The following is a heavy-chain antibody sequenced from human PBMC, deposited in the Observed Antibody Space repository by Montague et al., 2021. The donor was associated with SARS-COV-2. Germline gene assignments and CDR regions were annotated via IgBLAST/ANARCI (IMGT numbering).Heavy chain of an antibody. J-gene: IGHJ3*02. Sequence: ETLSLTCTVSGGSITNNIDYWAWIRQPPGKGLEWIGSIYYTGNTYYNPSLKSRVTISVVTSKNHFTLKLSSVTAADTAVYYCARLESTRGVIIRCAFHIWGQGTKVTVSS. CDR2: IYYTGNT. V-gene: IGHV4-39*02. CDR1: GGSITNNIDY. CDR3: ARLESTRGVIIRCAFHI. D-gene: IGHD3-10*01.